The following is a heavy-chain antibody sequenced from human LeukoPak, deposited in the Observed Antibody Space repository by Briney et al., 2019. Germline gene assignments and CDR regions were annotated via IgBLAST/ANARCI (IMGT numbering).Heavy chain of an antibody. CDR3: TSRIPAAADSYHAWVDI. CDR2: IRSKANSYAT. V-gene: IGHV3-73*01. J-gene: IGHJ3*02. Sequence: SGGSLRLSCAASGFTFSGSAMHWVRQASGKGLEWVGRIRSKANSYATAYAASVKGRFTISRDDLKNTAYLQMNSLKTEDTAVYYCTSRIPAAADSYHAWVDIWGQGTMVTVSS. D-gene: IGHD6-13*01. CDR1: GFTFSGSA.